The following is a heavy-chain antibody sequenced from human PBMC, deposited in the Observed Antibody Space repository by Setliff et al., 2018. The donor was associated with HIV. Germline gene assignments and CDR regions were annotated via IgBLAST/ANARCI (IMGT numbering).Heavy chain of an antibody. CDR3: ATYAGNGGGKGY. J-gene: IGHJ4*02. CDR2: IYYSGST. Sequence: SETLSLTCTVSGGSINTGSYYWGWIRQPPGKGLESIGTIYYSGSTYYKSSLKSRLTISVDTSKNQFSLTLSSVTAADTAMYYCATYAGNGGGKGYWGQGTLVTVSS. D-gene: IGHD2-21*01. V-gene: IGHV4-39*07. CDR1: GGSINTGSYY.